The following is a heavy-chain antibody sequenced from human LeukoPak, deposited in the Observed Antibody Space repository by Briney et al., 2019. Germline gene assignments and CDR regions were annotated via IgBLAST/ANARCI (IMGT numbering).Heavy chain of an antibody. J-gene: IGHJ4*02. CDR2: ISYSGST. Sequence: MPSETLSLTCTVSGGSISSYYWSWIRQPPGKGLEWIGYISYSGSTNYNPSLKSRVTISVDTSRNQFSLKLSPVTAADTAVYYCARGRLGGSGSYYNVPDYWGQGTLVTVSS. V-gene: IGHV4-59*01. CDR3: ARGRLGGSGSYYNVPDY. D-gene: IGHD3-10*01. CDR1: GGSISSYY.